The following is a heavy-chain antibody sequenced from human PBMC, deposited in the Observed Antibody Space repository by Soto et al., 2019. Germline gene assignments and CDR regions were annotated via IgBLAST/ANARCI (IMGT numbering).Heavy chain of an antibody. Sequence: ASVKVSCKASGYTFTSYNINWVRQAPGQGLEWVAGSNSNSGNSDHAQKFQGRLTVTRDTSISTAYIERSSLRSDHTGVYYCFLLGVFDHRGPGTLVTVSS. V-gene: IGHV1-8*01. J-gene: IGHJ4*02. CDR1: GYTFTSYN. CDR3: FLLGVFDH. D-gene: IGHD3-3*01. CDR2: SNSNSGNS.